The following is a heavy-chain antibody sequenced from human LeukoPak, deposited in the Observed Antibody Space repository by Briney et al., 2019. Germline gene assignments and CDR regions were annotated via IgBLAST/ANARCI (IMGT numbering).Heavy chain of an antibody. J-gene: IGHJ4*02. CDR1: GFTFSTYW. D-gene: IGHD2-21*01. CDR2: IKEDGSEE. CDR3: ARDQSRHSDY. Sequence: SGGSLRLSCAASGFTFSTYWMTCVRQAPGKGLEWVAIIKEDGSEEYYVDSVKGRFTISRDNAKNSLYLQMNSLRVEDTAVYYCARDQSRHSDYWGQGTLVTVSS. V-gene: IGHV3-7*03.